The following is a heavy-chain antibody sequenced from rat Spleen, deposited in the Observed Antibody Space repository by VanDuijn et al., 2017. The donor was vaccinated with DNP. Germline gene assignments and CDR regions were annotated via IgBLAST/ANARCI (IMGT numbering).Heavy chain of an antibody. V-gene: IGHV5-58*01. Sequence: EVRLVESGGGVVQPGRSLKLSCVASGFTFSSYWMYWIRQAPGKGLEWVASINTDGGSTYYRDSVKGRFTISRDNAKSTLYLQMDSLRSEETATYYCARVQLGYYALDAWGQGTSVTVSS. CDR2: INTDGGST. D-gene: IGHD5-1*01. CDR3: ARVQLGYYALDA. J-gene: IGHJ4*01. CDR1: GFTFSSYW.